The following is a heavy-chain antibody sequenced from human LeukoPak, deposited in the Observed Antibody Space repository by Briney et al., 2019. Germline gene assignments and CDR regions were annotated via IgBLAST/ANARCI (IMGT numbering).Heavy chain of an antibody. CDR3: ARVRSPRYFDY. CDR2: ISTSSSYI. V-gene: IGHV3-21*01. CDR1: GFIFSSYS. J-gene: IGHJ4*02. Sequence: GGSLRLSCAASGFIFSSYSMSWVRQAPGKGLEWVSSISTSSSYIYYADSVKGRFTISRDNAKNSLYLQMNSLRAEDTAVYYCARVRSPRYFDYWGQGTLVTVSS.